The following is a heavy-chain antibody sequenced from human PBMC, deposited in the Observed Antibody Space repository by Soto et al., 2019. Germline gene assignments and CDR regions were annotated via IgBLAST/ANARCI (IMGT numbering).Heavy chain of an antibody. J-gene: IGHJ6*02. CDR3: ASDLSGRADV. CDR2: MNGDGGTT. D-gene: IGHD3-10*01. V-gene: IGHV3-74*01. Sequence: GGSLRLSCAASGFTFSSYWMHWVRQAPGKGLVWVSRMNGDGGTTDYADSVKGRFTISRDNAKNTLYLQMNSLRVEDTAVYYCASDLSGRADVWGQGTTVTVYS. CDR1: GFTFSSYW.